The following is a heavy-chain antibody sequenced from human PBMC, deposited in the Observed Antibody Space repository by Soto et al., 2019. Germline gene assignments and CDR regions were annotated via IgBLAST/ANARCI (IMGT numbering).Heavy chain of an antibody. D-gene: IGHD3-10*01. J-gene: IGHJ3*02. Sequence: LRVSCAAFGFTVSGKKYVAWVRQAPGKGLEWVSALYDLDGTYYADSVKGRFTTSSDSSRTTVYLQMNDLRPDDTAVYSCATWHLREHAYDIWGQGTTVTVSS. CDR1: GFTVSGKKY. CDR3: ATWHLREHAYDI. CDR2: LYDLDGT. V-gene: IGHV3-53*01.